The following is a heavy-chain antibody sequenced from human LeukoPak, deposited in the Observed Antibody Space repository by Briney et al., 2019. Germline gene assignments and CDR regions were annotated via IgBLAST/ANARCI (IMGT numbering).Heavy chain of an antibody. Sequence: SVKVSCKASGGTFSSYAISWVRQAPGQGLEWMGGIIPIFGTANYAQKFQGRVTITADESTSTAYMELSSLRSEDTAVYYCASPDSTSIAEYYFDYWGQGTLVTVSS. J-gene: IGHJ4*02. D-gene: IGHD6-6*01. CDR1: GGTFSSYA. CDR2: IIPIFGTA. CDR3: ASPDSTSIAEYYFDY. V-gene: IGHV1-69*13.